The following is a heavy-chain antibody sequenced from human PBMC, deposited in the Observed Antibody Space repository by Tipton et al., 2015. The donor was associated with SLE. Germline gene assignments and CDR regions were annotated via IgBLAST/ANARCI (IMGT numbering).Heavy chain of an antibody. CDR2: INQDESAR. D-gene: IGHD6-19*01. Sequence: SLRLSCSASGFTFGDFGMSWVRQAPGKGLEWVANINQDESARYYVDSVKGRFTISRDNAKNSVYLQIDSLRVEDTAVYYCVKIGWLGWDFQLWGQGTLVTVSS. J-gene: IGHJ1*01. CDR1: GFTFGDFG. CDR3: VKIGWLGWDFQL. V-gene: IGHV3-7*01.